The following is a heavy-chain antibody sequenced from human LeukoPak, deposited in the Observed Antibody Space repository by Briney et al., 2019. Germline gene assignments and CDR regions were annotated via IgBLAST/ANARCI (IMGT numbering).Heavy chain of an antibody. CDR2: ISAYNGNT. Sequence: ASVKVSCKASGYTFTSYGISWVRQAPGQGLEWMGWISAYNGNTNYAQKLQGRVTMTTDTSTSTAYMELRSLRSDDTAVYYCARVVFGVQDYYYGMDVWGQGTTVTVSS. CDR3: ARVVFGVQDYYYGMDV. D-gene: IGHD3-3*01. CDR1: GYTFTSYG. J-gene: IGHJ6*02. V-gene: IGHV1-18*04.